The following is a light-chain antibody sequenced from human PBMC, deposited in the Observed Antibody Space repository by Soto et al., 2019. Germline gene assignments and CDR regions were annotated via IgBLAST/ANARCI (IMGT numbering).Light chain of an antibody. CDR1: QSVGSK. Sequence: EIVMSQSPAILSVSPGDRATLSCRASQSVGSKLAWYQQKPGQAPRLVIYGASIRGTGIPARVTGSGSGTEFTLTISSLQSEDFAVYYCQQYNNWHPTFGPGTKVDIK. CDR2: GAS. J-gene: IGKJ3*01. CDR3: QQYNNWHPT. V-gene: IGKV3-15*01.